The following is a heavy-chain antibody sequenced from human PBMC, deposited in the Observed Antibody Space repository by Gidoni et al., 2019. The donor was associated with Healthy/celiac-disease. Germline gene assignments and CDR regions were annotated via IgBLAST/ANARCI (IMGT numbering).Heavy chain of an antibody. D-gene: IGHD3-10*01. V-gene: IGHV4-59*01. CDR3: ARDLTVVREGGMDV. J-gene: IGHJ6*02. Sequence: QVQLQESGPGLVKPSETLSLTCTVSGGSISSYYWSWIRQPPGKGLEWIGYIYYSGSTNYNPSLKSRVTISVDTSKNQFSLKLSSVTAADTAVYYCARDLTVVREGGMDVWGQGTTVTVSS. CDR1: GGSISSYY. CDR2: IYYSGST.